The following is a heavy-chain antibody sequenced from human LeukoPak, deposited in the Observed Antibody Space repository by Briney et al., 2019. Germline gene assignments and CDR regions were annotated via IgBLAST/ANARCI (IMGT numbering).Heavy chain of an antibody. V-gene: IGHV3-53*04. D-gene: IGHD6-6*01. Sequence: GGSLRLSCAASGFTVSSNYMSWVRQAPGKGLEWVSVIYSGGSTYYADSVKGRFTISRHNSKNTLYLQMNSLRAEDTAVYYCARDPWRLVQYYFDYWGQGTLVTVSS. CDR3: ARDPWRLVQYYFDY. CDR2: IYSGGST. J-gene: IGHJ4*02. CDR1: GFTVSSNY.